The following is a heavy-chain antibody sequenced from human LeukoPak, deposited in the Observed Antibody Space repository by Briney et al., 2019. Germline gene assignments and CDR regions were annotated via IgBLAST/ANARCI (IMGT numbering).Heavy chain of an antibody. V-gene: IGHV3-23*01. CDR1: GFTFSSYA. Sequence: GGSLRLSCAASGFTFSSYAMSWVRQAPGKGLEWVSAISGSGGSTYSADSVKGRFTISRDNSKNTLYLQMNSLRAEDTAVYYCAKDSMAYNGIYDAFDSWGQGTMVTVSS. J-gene: IGHJ3*02. CDR2: ISGSGGST. CDR3: AKDSMAYNGIYDAFDS. D-gene: IGHD1-26*01.